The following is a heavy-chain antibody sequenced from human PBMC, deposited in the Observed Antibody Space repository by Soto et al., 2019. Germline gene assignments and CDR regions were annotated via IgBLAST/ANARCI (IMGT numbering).Heavy chain of an antibody. CDR1: GFTFDDYA. J-gene: IGHJ4*02. Sequence: QPGGSLRLSCAASGFTFDDYAMHWVRQAPGKGLEWVSGISWNSGSIGYADSVKGRFTISRDNAKNSLYLQMNSLRAEDTALYYCAKGFQWELLDYFDYWGQGTLVTVSS. CDR3: AKGFQWELLDYFDY. V-gene: IGHV3-9*01. CDR2: ISWNSGSI. D-gene: IGHD1-26*01.